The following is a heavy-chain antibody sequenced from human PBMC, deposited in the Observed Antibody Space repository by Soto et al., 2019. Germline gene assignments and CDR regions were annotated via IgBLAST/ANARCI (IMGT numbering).Heavy chain of an antibody. V-gene: IGHV1-58*02. J-gene: IGHJ5*02. Sequence: ASVKVSCKASGFTFTSSAMQWVRQARGQRLEWIGWIVVGSGNTNYAQKFQERVTITRGMSTSTAYMELSSLRSEDTAVYYCVLYYYDSQGYIDPWGQGTLVTVSS. D-gene: IGHD3-22*01. CDR2: IVVGSGNT. CDR3: VLYYYDSQGYIDP. CDR1: GFTFTSSA.